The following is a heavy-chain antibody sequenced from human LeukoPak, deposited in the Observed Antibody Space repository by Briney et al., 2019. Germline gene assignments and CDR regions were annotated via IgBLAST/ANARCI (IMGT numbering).Heavy chain of an antibody. CDR3: ASVGGYDYGANYYMDV. J-gene: IGHJ6*03. CDR1: GYTFSSYG. Sequence: GASVKVSCKASGYTFSSYGISWVRQAPGQGLEWMGWISVYNGNTNYAQKLQGRITMTTDTSTSTAYMELRSLRSDDTAVYYCASVGGYDYGANYYMDVWGKGTTVTVSS. CDR2: ISVYNGNT. D-gene: IGHD5-12*01. V-gene: IGHV1-18*01.